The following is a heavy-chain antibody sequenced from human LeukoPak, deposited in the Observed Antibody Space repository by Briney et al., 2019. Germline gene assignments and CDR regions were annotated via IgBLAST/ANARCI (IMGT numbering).Heavy chain of an antibody. J-gene: IGHJ6*04. Sequence: GGSLRLSCSASGFTFRSYAMQGVRQAPGKGLEYVSAISSNGGTIYYADSVKGRFTISRDIPKNTLYLKMNSLRAEDTAVYYCAKDRGAAAGIHYGMDVWGEGTTVTVSS. D-gene: IGHD6-13*01. CDR3: AKDRGAAAGIHYGMDV. CDR1: GFTFRSYA. V-gene: IGHV3-64*04. CDR2: ISSNGGTI.